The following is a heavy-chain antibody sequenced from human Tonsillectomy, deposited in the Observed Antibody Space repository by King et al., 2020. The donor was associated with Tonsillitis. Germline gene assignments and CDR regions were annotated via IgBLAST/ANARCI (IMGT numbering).Heavy chain of an antibody. D-gene: IGHD1-26*01. J-gene: IGHJ3*02. CDR2: LIPNSDYI. Sequence: VQLVESGGGLVEPGGSLRLSCTASGFIFSGYSMNWVRQAPGTGPEWVSSLIPNSDYIYYADPLRGRFTVSRDNAKNLLYLQMNSLGAEDTAVYYCARGNSGSYQRDDALDIWGRGTRVTVSA. CDR3: ARGNSGSYQRDDALDI. V-gene: IGHV3-21*01. CDR1: GFIFSGYS.